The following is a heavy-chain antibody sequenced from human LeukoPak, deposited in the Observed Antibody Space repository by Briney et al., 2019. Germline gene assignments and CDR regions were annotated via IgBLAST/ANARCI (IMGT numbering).Heavy chain of an antibody. Sequence: ASVKVSCKASGYTFTSYGISWVRQAPGQGLEWMGRISAYNGNTNYAQKLQGRVTMTTDTSTSTAYMELRSLRSDDTAVYYCARAPGYCSGGSCYSGAFDIWGQGTMVTVSS. V-gene: IGHV1-18*01. D-gene: IGHD2-15*01. CDR2: ISAYNGNT. J-gene: IGHJ3*02. CDR3: ARAPGYCSGGSCYSGAFDI. CDR1: GYTFTSYG.